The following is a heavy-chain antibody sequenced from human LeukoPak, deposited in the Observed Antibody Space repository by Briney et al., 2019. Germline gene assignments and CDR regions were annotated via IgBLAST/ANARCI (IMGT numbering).Heavy chain of an antibody. CDR3: ARDRSGNTLYYFDY. J-gene: IGHJ4*02. CDR2: ISSSSSTI. D-gene: IGHD3-3*01. CDR1: GFTFSSYS. V-gene: IGHV3-48*01. Sequence: PGGSLRLSCAASGFTFSSYSMNWVRQAPGKGLEWVSYISSSSSTIYYADSVKGRFTISRDNAKNSLYLQMNSLRAEDTAVYYCARDRSGNTLYYFDYWGQGTLVTVSS.